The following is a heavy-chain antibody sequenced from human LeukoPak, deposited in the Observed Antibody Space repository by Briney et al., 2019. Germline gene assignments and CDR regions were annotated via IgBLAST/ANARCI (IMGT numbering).Heavy chain of an antibody. CDR3: ARRLAARRGGFDY. D-gene: IGHD6-6*01. J-gene: IGHJ4*02. V-gene: IGHV1-2*02. CDR2: INPNSGGT. CDR1: GYTFTSYA. Sequence: ASVKVSCKASGYTFTSYAMNWVRQAPGQGLEWMGWINPNSGGTNYAQKFQGRVTMTRDTSISTAYMELSRLRSDDMAVYYCARRLAARRGGFDYWGQGTLVTVSS.